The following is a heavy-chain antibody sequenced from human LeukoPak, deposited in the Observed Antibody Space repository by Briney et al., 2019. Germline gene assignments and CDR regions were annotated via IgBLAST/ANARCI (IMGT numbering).Heavy chain of an antibody. CDR1: GYTLTELS. J-gene: IGHJ4*02. CDR2: FDPEDGET. CDR3: ARGGPAAGRFDY. Sequence: ASVKVSCKVSGYTLTELSMHWVRQAPGKGLEWMGGFDPEDGETIYAQKFQGRVTMTEDTSTDTAYMELNSLRAEDTAVYYCARGGPAAGRFDYWGQGTLVTVSS. D-gene: IGHD6-13*01. V-gene: IGHV1-24*01.